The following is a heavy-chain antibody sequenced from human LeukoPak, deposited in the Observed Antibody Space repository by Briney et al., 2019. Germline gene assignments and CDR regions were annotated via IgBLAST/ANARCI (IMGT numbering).Heavy chain of an antibody. CDR3: ARWKSSNWGSTGGIDY. V-gene: IGHV4-30-4*08. D-gene: IGHD7-27*01. J-gene: IGHJ4*02. CDR1: GGSISSGGYY. CDR2: IYYSGTT. Sequence: PSETLSLTCTVSGGSISSGGYYWSWIRQPPGKGLEWIGYIYYSGTTYYNPSLKSRVTISVDTSKNQFSLKLSSVTAADTAVYSCARWKSSNWGSTGGIDYWGQGTLVTVSS.